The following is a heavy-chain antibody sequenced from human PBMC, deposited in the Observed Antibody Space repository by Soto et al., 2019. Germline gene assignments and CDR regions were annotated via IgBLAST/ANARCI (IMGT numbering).Heavy chain of an antibody. D-gene: IGHD1-26*01. CDR1: GFTFSSYA. V-gene: IGHV3-23*01. CDR2: ISGSGGST. CDR3: AKDFYLFWEPPSLHYRIAV. Sequence: PGGALRLCWAASGFTFSSYAMSWVRQAPGKGLEWVSAISGSGGSTYYADSVKGRLSISRDNSKNTLDLQMNSLRAEDTAVDYCAKDFYLFWEPPSLHYRIAVRAQRTTVTVSS. J-gene: IGHJ6*02.